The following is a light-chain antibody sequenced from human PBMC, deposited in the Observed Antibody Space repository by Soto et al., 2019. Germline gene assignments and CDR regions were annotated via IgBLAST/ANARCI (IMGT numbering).Light chain of an antibody. CDR2: GAS. CDR3: QQYGSSGT. Sequence: EIVMTQSPGTLSLSPGDTATLSCRASQSLGSDLAWYQQKPGQAPRLLIYGASNRATGIPDRFSGSGSGTDFTLTISRLGPEDFAVYYCQQYGSSGTFGQGTKGGIK. V-gene: IGKV3-20*01. J-gene: IGKJ1*01. CDR1: QSLGSD.